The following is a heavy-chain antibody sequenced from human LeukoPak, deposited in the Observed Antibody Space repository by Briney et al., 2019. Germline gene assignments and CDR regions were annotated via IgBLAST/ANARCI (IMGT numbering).Heavy chain of an antibody. V-gene: IGHV3-53*04. CDR1: GFTVSSNY. Sequence: PGGSLRLSCAASGFTVSSNYMSWVRQAPGKGLEWVSVIYSGGSTYYADSVKGRFTISRHNSKNMLYLQMNSLRAEDTAVYYCARDSNLGYYYGMDVWGQGTTVTVSS. CDR2: IYSGGST. J-gene: IGHJ6*02. CDR3: ARDSNLGYYYGMDV.